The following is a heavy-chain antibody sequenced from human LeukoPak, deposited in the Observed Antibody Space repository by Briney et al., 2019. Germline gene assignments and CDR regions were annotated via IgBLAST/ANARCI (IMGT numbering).Heavy chain of an antibody. J-gene: IGHJ3*02. Sequence: GGSLRLSCAASGFTFSSYAMNWVRQAPGKGLEWVSSISSSSSYIYYADSVKGRFTISRDNAKNSLYLQMNSLRAEDTAVYYCARCRTHDAFDIWGQGTMVTVSS. CDR3: ARCRTHDAFDI. CDR2: ISSSSSYI. CDR1: GFTFSSYA. V-gene: IGHV3-21*01.